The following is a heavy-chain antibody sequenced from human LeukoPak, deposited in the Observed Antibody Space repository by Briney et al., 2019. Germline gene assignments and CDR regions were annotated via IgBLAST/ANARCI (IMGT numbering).Heavy chain of an antibody. D-gene: IGHD3-3*01. CDR2: IYHSGST. CDR3: ARGVSGFLGSRYYFDY. V-gene: IGHV4-61*08. Sequence: SETLSLTCTVSGGSISSGGYYWSWIRQPPGRGLEWIGYIYHSGSTYYNPSLKSRVTISVDTSKNQFSLKLSSVTAADTAVYYCARGVSGFLGSRYYFDYWGQGTLVTVSS. CDR1: GGSISSGGYY. J-gene: IGHJ4*02.